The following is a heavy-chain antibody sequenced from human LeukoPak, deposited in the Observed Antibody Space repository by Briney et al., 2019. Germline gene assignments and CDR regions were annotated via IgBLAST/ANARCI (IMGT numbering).Heavy chain of an antibody. V-gene: IGHV4-4*09. CDR2: IYTSGST. D-gene: IGHD6-19*01. CDR3: ARLRAGYSSGWYFDY. J-gene: IGHJ4*02. CDR1: GGSISSYY. Sequence: PSETLSLTCTVSGGSISSYYWSWIRQPPGKGLEWIGYIYTSGSTNYNPSLKSRVTISVDTSKNQFSLKLSSVTAADTAVYYCARLRAGYSSGWYFDYWGQGTLVTVSS.